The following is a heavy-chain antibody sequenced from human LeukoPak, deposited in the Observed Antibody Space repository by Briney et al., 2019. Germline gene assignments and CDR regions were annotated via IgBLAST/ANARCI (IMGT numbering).Heavy chain of an antibody. CDR1: GFTFSSYA. V-gene: IGHV3-23*01. CDR3: AKFADSSGYYHLG. D-gene: IGHD3-22*01. Sequence: RAGGSLRLSCAASGFTFSSYAMSWVRQAPGKGLEWVSAISGSGGSTYYADSVKGRFTISRDNSKNTLYLQVNSLRAEDTAIYYCAKFADSSGYYHLGWGQGTLVTVSS. CDR2: ISGSGGST. J-gene: IGHJ4*02.